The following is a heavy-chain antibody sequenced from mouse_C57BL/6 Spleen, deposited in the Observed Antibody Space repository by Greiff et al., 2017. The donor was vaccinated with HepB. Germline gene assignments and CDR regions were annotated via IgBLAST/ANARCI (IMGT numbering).Heavy chain of an antibody. V-gene: IGHV1-82*01. J-gene: IGHJ2*01. CDR2: IYPGDGDT. CDR1: GYAFSSSW. D-gene: IGHD2-12*01. CDR3: ARKALLLYGNY. Sequence: QVQLQQSGPELVKPGASVKISCKASGYAFSSSWMNWVKQRPGKGLEWIGRIYPGDGDTNYNGKFKGKATLTVDTSSSTAYMQLSSLTSEDSAVYYCARKALLLYGNYWGQGTTLTVSS.